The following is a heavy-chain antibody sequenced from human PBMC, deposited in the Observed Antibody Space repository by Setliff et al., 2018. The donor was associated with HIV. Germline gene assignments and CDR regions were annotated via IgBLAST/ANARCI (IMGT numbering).Heavy chain of an antibody. CDR3: AREGKTAMVTKYFDY. Sequence: LSLTCTVSGGSISSKDHYWGWIWQSPGKGLEWIATIYFRGSAYYNPSLRSRVTISVDTSKNQFSLRMKSVTAADTAMYYCAREGKTAMVTKYFDYWGQGTMVTDSS. CDR2: IYFRGSA. V-gene: IGHV4-39*07. CDR1: GGSISSKDHY. J-gene: IGHJ4*02. D-gene: IGHD5-18*01.